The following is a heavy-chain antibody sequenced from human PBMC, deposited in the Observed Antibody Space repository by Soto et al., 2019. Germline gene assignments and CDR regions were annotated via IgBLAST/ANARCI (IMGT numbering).Heavy chain of an antibody. J-gene: IGHJ6*03. CDR1: GGSFSGYY. Sequence: ETLSLTCAVYGGSFSGYYWSWIRQPPGKGLEWIGEINHSGSTNYNPSLKSRVTISVDTSKNQFSLKLSSVTAADTAVYYCARGRGIAVAGHSKNYYYYYYMDVWGKGTTVTVSS. CDR3: ARGRGIAVAGHSKNYYYYYYMDV. CDR2: INHSGST. V-gene: IGHV4-34*01. D-gene: IGHD6-19*01.